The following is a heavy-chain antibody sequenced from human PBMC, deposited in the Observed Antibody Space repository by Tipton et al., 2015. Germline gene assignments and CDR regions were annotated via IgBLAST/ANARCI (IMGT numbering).Heavy chain of an antibody. CDR1: GFTFGSHA. D-gene: IGHD4-17*01. CDR3: AREGYDYDVEFDY. V-gene: IGHV3-23*01. CDR2: ISISGGST. J-gene: IGHJ4*02. Sequence: SLRLSCAASGFTFGSHAMAWVRQAPGKGLEWVSGISISGGSTFYADSVKGRFTISRDNSKNTVHLEMNSLRAEDTAVYFCAREGYDYDVEFDYWGQGTLVTVSS.